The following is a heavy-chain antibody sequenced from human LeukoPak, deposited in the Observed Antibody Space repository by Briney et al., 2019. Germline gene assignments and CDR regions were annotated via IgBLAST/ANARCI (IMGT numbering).Heavy chain of an antibody. CDR2: ISYDGSNK. CDR1: GFTFSSYA. CDR3: AKDRGSSWYYGMDV. Sequence: GGSLRLSYAASGFTFSSYAMHWVRQAPGKGLEWVAVISYDGSNKYYADSVKGRFTISRDNSKSTLYLQMNILRAEDTAVYYCAKDRGSSWYYGMDVWGQGTTVTVSS. D-gene: IGHD6-13*01. V-gene: IGHV3-30-3*01. J-gene: IGHJ6*02.